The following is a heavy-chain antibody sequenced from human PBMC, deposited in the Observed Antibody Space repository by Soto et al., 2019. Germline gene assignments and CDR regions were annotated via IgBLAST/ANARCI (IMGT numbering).Heavy chain of an antibody. J-gene: IGHJ4*02. CDR1: GFTFTSSA. CDR3: AADPQQLGLSFDY. V-gene: IGHV1-58*01. CDR2: IVVGSGNT. D-gene: IGHD6-13*01. Sequence: GASVKVSCKASGFTFTSSAVQWVRQARGQRLEWIGWIVVGSGNTNYVQKFQDRVTIMRDMSTSTAYLELSSLRSEDTAVYYCAADPQQLGLSFDYWGQGTLVTVSS.